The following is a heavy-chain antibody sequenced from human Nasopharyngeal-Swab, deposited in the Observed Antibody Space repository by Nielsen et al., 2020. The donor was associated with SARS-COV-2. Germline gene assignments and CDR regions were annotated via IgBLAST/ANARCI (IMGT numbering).Heavy chain of an antibody. D-gene: IGHD6-13*01. CDR1: GATINFFY. V-gene: IGHV1-46*02. Sequence: AAVKISCKPAGATINFFYRQWVLQAAGQEREGGEMIKRSDGSRSNADNLQGRVTMTSDTSTGTVYMELSSLQSGDTAVYYCARWVEAAPFFDTWGHGTMVP. J-gene: IGHJ3*02. CDR3: ARWVEAAPFFDT. CDR2: IKRSDGSR.